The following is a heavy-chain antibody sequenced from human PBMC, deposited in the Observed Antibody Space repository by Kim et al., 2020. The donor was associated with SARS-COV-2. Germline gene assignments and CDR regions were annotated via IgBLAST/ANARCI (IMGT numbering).Heavy chain of an antibody. Sequence: GGSLRLSCAASGFTFSSYWMSWVRQAPGKGLEWVANIKQDGSEKYYVDSVKGRFTISRDNAKNSLYLQMNSLRAEDTAVYYCARAGGTSRATVTTFYYYGMDVWGQGTTVTVSS. V-gene: IGHV3-7*01. CDR2: IKQDGSEK. CDR1: GFTFSSYW. D-gene: IGHD4-4*01. CDR3: ARAGGTSRATVTTFYYYGMDV. J-gene: IGHJ6*02.